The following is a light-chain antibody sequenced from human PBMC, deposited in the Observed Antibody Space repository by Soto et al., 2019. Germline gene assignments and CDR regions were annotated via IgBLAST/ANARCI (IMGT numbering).Light chain of an antibody. V-gene: IGKV3-20*01. Sequence: EIVLTQSPGTLSLSPGERATLSCRASQSVDSSYTAWYQQKPGQAPRLLIYGASNRATGIPDRFSGTGSGTDFTLTISRLEPEDFAVYYCQQYNSYPYTFGQGTKLEIK. J-gene: IGKJ2*01. CDR2: GAS. CDR1: QSVDSSY. CDR3: QQYNSYPYT.